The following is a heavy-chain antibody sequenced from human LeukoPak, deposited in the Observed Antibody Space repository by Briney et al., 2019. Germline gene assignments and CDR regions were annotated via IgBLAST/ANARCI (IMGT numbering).Heavy chain of an antibody. D-gene: IGHD3-22*01. CDR3: ATRDSSGYYLASDAFDI. CDR1: GYTLTELF. Sequence: ASVKVSCKVSGYTLTELFMHWVRQAPGKGLEWMGGFDPEDGETIYAQTFQGRVTMTDDTSTDTAYMELSSLRSEDTAVYYCATRDSSGYYLASDAFDIWGQGTMVTVSS. V-gene: IGHV1-24*01. J-gene: IGHJ3*02. CDR2: FDPEDGET.